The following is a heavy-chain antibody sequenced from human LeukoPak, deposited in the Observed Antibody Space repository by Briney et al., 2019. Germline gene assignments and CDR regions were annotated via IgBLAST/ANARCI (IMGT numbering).Heavy chain of an antibody. Sequence: PGGSLRLSCAASGFTFSSYSMNWVRQAPGKGLEWVSSIGSSSSYIYYADSVKGRFTISRDNAKNSLYLQMNSLRAEDTAVYYCARDQWVNYYGSGSYYAYAFDIWGQGTMVTVSS. D-gene: IGHD3-10*01. V-gene: IGHV3-21*01. CDR2: IGSSSSYI. J-gene: IGHJ3*02. CDR1: GFTFSSYS. CDR3: ARDQWVNYYGSGSYYAYAFDI.